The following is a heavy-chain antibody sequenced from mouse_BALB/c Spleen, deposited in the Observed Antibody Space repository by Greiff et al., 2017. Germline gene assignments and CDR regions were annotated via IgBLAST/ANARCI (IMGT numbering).Heavy chain of an antibody. CDR1: GYTFTSYW. V-gene: IGHV1-5*01. D-gene: IGHD1-1*01. CDR2: IYPGNSDT. J-gene: IGHJ4*01. CDR3: TKGITTVVDAMDY. Sequence: VQLKQSGTVLARPGASVKMSCKASGYTFTSYWMHWVKQRPGQGLEWIGAIYPGNSDTRYNQKFKGKAKLTAVTSTSTAYMELSSLTNEDSAVYYCTKGITTVVDAMDYWGQGTSVTVSS.